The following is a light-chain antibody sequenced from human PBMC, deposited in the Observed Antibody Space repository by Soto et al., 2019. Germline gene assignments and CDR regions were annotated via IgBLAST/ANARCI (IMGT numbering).Light chain of an antibody. CDR2: EVT. CDR1: SGDIGSYNR. J-gene: IGLJ1*01. CDR3: SSYTNIKTRACV. Sequence: QSALTQPASVSGSPGQSITISCTGTSGDIGSYNRVSWYQQHPGKAPKLIIYEVTDRPSGVSNRFSGSKSGNTASLTISGLQAEDEDEYYCSSYTNIKTRACVVGTGTKVTVL. V-gene: IGLV2-14*01.